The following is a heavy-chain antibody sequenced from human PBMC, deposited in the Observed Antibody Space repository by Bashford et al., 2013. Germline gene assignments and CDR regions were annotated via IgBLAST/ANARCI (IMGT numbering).Heavy chain of an antibody. J-gene: IGHJ5*01. D-gene: IGHD3-3*01. CDR2: ASIDAGVE. Sequence: RQAPGRGLEWVALASIDAGVEYYAASVRGRFSVSRDPAKNTVDLQMDSLRPEDTGVYFCARPRALYSYGWSGLDSWGQGTLVTVSS. V-gene: IGHV3-30*04. CDR3: ARPRALYSYGWSGLDS.